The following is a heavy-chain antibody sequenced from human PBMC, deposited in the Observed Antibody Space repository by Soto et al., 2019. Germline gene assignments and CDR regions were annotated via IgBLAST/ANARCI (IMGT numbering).Heavy chain of an antibody. Sequence: PGGSLRLSCAASGFTFSSYGMHWVRQAPGKGLEWVAVISYDGSNKYYEDSVKGRFTISRDNSKNTLYLQMNSLRAEDTAVYYCAKDYGYCSGGSCYSSGWFDPWGQGTLVTVSS. CDR2: ISYDGSNK. V-gene: IGHV3-30*18. D-gene: IGHD2-15*01. CDR3: AKDYGYCSGGSCYSSGWFDP. CDR1: GFTFSSYG. J-gene: IGHJ5*02.